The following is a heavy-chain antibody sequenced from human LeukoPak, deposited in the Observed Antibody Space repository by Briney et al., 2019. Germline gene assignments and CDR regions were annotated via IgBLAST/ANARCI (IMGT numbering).Heavy chain of an antibody. J-gene: IGHJ5*02. D-gene: IGHD2-2*01. V-gene: IGHV1-2*02. CDR1: GYTFTGYY. Sequence: ASVKVSCKASGYTFTGYYMHWVRQAPGQGLEWMGWINPNSGGTNYAQKFQGRVTMTRDTSISTAYMELSRLRSDDTAVYYCARDYPYCSSTSCPNWFDPWGQGTLSPSPQ. CDR3: ARDYPYCSSTSCPNWFDP. CDR2: INPNSGGT.